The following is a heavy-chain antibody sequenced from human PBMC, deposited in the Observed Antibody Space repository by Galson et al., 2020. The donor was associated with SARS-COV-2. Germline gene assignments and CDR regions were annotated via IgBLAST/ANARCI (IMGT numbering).Heavy chain of an antibody. J-gene: IGHJ5*02. CDR1: GGSISSYY. CDR2: IYYSGST. CDR3: ARELRRFPRSFDP. V-gene: IGHV4-59*01. Sequence: SETLSLTCTVSGGSISSYYWSWIRQPPGKGLEWIGYIYYSGSTNYNPSLKSRVTISVDTSKNQFSLKLSSVTAADTAVYYCARELRRFPRSFDPWGQGTLVTVSS. D-gene: IGHD2-21*01.